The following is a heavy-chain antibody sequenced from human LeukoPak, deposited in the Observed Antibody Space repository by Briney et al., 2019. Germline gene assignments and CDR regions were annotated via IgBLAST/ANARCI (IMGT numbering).Heavy chain of an antibody. CDR2: ISGSGGST. V-gene: IGHV3-23*01. CDR3: AKDRYYHDSSGYLDY. D-gene: IGHD3-22*01. Sequence: GGSLRLSCAASGFTFSSYAMSWVRQAPGKGLEWVSAISGSGGSTYYADSVKGRFTISRDNSKNTLYLQMNSLRAEDTAVYYCAKDRYYHDSSGYLDYWGQGTLVTVSS. J-gene: IGHJ4*02. CDR1: GFTFSSYA.